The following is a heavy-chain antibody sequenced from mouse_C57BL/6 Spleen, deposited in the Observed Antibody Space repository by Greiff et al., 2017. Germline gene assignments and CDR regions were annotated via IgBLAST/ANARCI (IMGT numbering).Heavy chain of an antibody. J-gene: IGHJ4*01. V-gene: IGHV2-2*01. CDR1: GFSLTSYG. CDR3: ARDDYGAGMDY. CDR2: IWSGGST. Sequence: VQLVESGPGLVQPSQSLSITCTVSGFSLTSYGVHWVRQSPGKGLEWLGVIWSGGSTDYNAAFISSLSISKDNSKSPVFLKMNRRRADDAAIDYCARDDYGAGMDYWGQGTSVTVSA. D-gene: IGHD2-4*01.